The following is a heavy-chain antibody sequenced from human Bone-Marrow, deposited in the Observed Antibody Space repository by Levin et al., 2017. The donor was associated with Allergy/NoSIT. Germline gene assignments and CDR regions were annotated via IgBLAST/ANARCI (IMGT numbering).Heavy chain of an antibody. CDR1: GGSISSYY. CDR3: ARVGYSYGTYYFDY. V-gene: IGHV4-59*01. D-gene: IGHD5-18*01. J-gene: IGHJ4*02. CDR2: IYYSGST. Sequence: SQTLSLTCTVSGGSISSYYWSWLRQPPGKGLEWIGYIYYSGSTNYNPSLKSRVTISVDRSKNQFSLNLSSVTAADTAVYYCARVGYSYGTYYFDYWGQGTLVTVSS.